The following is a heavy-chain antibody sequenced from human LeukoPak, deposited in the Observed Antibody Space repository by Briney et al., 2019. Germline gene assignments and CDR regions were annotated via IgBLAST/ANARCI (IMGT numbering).Heavy chain of an antibody. CDR2: IIPIFGTA. J-gene: IGHJ4*02. CDR1: GGTFSSYA. D-gene: IGHD3-22*01. Sequence: EASVKVSCXASGGTFSSYAISWVRQAPGQGLEWMGGIIPIFGTANYAQKFQGRVTITTDESTSTAYMELSSLRSEDTAVYYCARTYYYDSSGYYYGVYWGQGTLVTVSS. V-gene: IGHV1-69*05. CDR3: ARTYYYDSSGYYYGVY.